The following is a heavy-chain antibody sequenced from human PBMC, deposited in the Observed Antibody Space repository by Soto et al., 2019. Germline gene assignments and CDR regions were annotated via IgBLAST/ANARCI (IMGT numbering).Heavy chain of an antibody. Sequence: SETLSLTCAVYGGSFSGYYWSWIRQPPGKGLEWIGEINHSGSTNYNPSLKSRVTISVDTSKNQFSLKLSSVTAADTAVYYCARGPLILITGTTSKRPGYYYYGIDVWGQGTTVTVYS. CDR1: GGSFSGYY. D-gene: IGHD1-7*01. J-gene: IGHJ6*02. CDR2: INHSGST. V-gene: IGHV4-34*01. CDR3: ARGPLILITGTTSKRPGYYYYGIDV.